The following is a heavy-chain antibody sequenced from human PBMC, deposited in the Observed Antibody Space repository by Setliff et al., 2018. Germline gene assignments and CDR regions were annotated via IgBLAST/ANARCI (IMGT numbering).Heavy chain of an antibody. Sequence: ASVKVSCKASGSTFTSYYTHWVRQAPGQGLEWLGRIDPNSGGTDYAQRFQGRVTMSGDTSISTAYMELSGLRSDDTAIYYCARDTEEIRGDYWGQGTLVTVSS. D-gene: IGHD4-4*01. CDR3: ARDTEEIRGDY. CDR2: IDPNSGGT. V-gene: IGHV1-2*06. CDR1: GSTFTSYY. J-gene: IGHJ4*02.